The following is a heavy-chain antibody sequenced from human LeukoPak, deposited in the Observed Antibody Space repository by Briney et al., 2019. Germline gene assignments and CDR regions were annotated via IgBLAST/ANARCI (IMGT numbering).Heavy chain of an antibody. V-gene: IGHV4-31*03. J-gene: IGHJ3*02. CDR2: IYYSGST. CDR3: ASLAVAGTVFAFDI. D-gene: IGHD6-19*01. Sequence: PSETLSLTCTVSGGSISSGGYYWSWIRQHPGKGLEWIGYIYYSGSTYYNPSLKSRVTISVDTSKNQFSLKLSSVTAADTAVYYCASLAVAGTVFAFDIWGQGTMVTVSS. CDR1: GGSISSGGYY.